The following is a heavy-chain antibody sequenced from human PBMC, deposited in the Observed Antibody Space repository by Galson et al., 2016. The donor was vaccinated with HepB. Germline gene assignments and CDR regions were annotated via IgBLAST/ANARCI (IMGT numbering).Heavy chain of an antibody. V-gene: IGHV3-23*01. CDR2: MTGSGDST. CDR3: VKDWSRGARWFDP. J-gene: IGHJ5*02. CDR1: GFPFSSYA. Sequence: SLRLSCAASGFPFSSYAMSWVRQAPGRGLEWVSCMTGSGDSTHYADSVKGRFTTSRDNSKNTLYLQMNSLRVEDTATYFCVKDWSRGARWFDPWGQGTLVTVSS. D-gene: IGHD1-26*01.